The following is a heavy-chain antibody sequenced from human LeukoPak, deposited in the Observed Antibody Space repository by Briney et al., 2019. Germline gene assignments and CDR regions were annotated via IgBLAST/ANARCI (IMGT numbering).Heavy chain of an antibody. V-gene: IGHV1-46*01. D-gene: IGHD2-8*01. CDR2: INPSGSST. CDR1: GYTFTSYY. Sequence: ASVKVSSKASGYTFTSYYMHWVRQAPGQGLEWMGIINPSGSSTNYAQKLQGRVTTTRDTSTSTVYIERSRVRSDDTAVYYCARGLRALFDGVGLLEFDYSGQGNLVTVYS. J-gene: IGHJ4*02. CDR3: ARGLRALFDGVGLLEFDY.